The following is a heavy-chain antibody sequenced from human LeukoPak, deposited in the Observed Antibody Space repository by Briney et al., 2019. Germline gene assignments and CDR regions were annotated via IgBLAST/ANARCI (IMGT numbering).Heavy chain of an antibody. Sequence: SETLSLTCAVYGGSFSGYYWSWIRQPPGKGLEWIGEINHSGSTNYNPSLKSRVTISVDTSKNQFSLKLSSVTAADTAVYYCARGYRVRWSHMSWYFDLWGRGTLVTVSS. J-gene: IGHJ2*01. CDR3: ARGYRVRWSHMSWYFDL. D-gene: IGHD4-23*01. CDR2: INHSGST. V-gene: IGHV4-34*01. CDR1: GGSFSGYY.